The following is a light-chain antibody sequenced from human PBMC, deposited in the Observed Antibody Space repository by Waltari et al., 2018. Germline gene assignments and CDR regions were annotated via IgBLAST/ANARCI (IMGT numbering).Light chain of an antibody. CDR1: SSDIGANEY. CDR3: CAYTIRSTLV. V-gene: IGLV2-14*03. CDR2: DVF. J-gene: IGLJ3*02. Sequence: SALTQPASVSGSPGQSIPISCAGPSSDIGANEYVSWYQQHPDKAPKLIIHDVFNRPSGISNRFSGSKSANTASLTITGLQAEDEADYYCCAYTIRSTLVFGGGTRVTVL.